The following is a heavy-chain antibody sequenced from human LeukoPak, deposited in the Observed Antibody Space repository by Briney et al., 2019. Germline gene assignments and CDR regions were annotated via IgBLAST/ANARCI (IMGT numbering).Heavy chain of an antibody. CDR2: LSYDGSNK. Sequence: GRSLRLSCAASGFTFSAYGIHWVRQAPGKGLEWVAFLSYDGSNKFYVDSVKGRFTITRDNSEKTLYLQMNSLRAEDTAVYYCARGLYDNGWYYFDYWGQGTLVTVSS. D-gene: IGHD6-19*01. CDR3: ARGLYDNGWYYFDY. V-gene: IGHV3-33*01. CDR1: GFTFSAYG. J-gene: IGHJ4*02.